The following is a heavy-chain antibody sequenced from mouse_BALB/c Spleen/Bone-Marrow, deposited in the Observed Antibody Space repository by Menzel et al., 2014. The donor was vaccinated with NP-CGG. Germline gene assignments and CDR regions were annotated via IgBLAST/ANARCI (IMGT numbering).Heavy chain of an antibody. CDR3: AIRAY. V-gene: IGHV5-17*02. Sequence: EVMLVESGGGLVLPGGSRNLSCAASGFTFSSFGMHWVRQAPEKGLEWVAYISSGSSTIYYADTVKGRFTISRDNPKNTLFLQMTSLRSEDTAMYYCAIRAYWGQGTLVTVSA. D-gene: IGHD3-2*02. J-gene: IGHJ3*01. CDR1: GFTFSSFG. CDR2: ISSGSSTI.